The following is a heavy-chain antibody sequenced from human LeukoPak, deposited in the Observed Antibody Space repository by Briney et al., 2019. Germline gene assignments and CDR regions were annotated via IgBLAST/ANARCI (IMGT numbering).Heavy chain of an antibody. CDR3: AKVQSLVGGVLWFGEDYYYGMDV. CDR1: GFAFSTYA. V-gene: IGHV3-30-3*01. CDR2: ISYRVSNK. Sequence: GGSLRLSCAASGFAFSTYAMHWVRQAPGKGLEWVAVISYRVSNKDYADSVKGRFTISRDNSKNTLYLQMNSLRAEDTAVYYCAKVQSLVGGVLWFGEDYYYGMDVWGQGTTVTVSS. J-gene: IGHJ6*02. D-gene: IGHD3-10*01.